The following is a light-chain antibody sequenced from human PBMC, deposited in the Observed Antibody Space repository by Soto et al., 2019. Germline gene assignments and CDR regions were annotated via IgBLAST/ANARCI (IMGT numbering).Light chain of an antibody. Sequence: QSALTQPASVSGSPGQSITISCTGTHSDVGSYNLVSWYQQHPGKAPKVIIYEVSERPSGVPDRFSGSKSGNTASLMISGLQAEDEADYYCCSYAGSTTQTYFFGSGTKVTVL. CDR3: CSYAGSTTQTYF. J-gene: IGLJ1*01. CDR1: HSDVGSYNL. V-gene: IGLV2-23*02. CDR2: EVS.